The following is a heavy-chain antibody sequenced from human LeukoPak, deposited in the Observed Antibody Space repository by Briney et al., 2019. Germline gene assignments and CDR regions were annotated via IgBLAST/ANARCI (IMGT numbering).Heavy chain of an antibody. Sequence: GGSLRLSCAASGFTFDDYGMSWVRQAPGKGLEWVAVISYDGSNKYYADSVKGRFTISRDNSKNTLYLQMNSLRAEDTAVYYCARDRDYYDSSGYSEYFQHWGQGTLVTVSS. J-gene: IGHJ1*01. V-gene: IGHV3-30*03. CDR2: ISYDGSNK. CDR3: ARDRDYYDSSGYSEYFQH. D-gene: IGHD3-22*01. CDR1: GFTFDDYG.